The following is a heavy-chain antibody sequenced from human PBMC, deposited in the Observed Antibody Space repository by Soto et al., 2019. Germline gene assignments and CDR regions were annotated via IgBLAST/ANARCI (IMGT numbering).Heavy chain of an antibody. J-gene: IGHJ2*01. V-gene: IGHV3-33*01. CDR1: GFTFSSYG. D-gene: IGHD6-13*01. CDR3: ARDREHSSSNGHWYFDL. Sequence: GGSLRLSCAASGFTFSSYGMHWVRQAPGKGLEWVAVIWYDGSNKYYADSVKGRFTISRDNSKNTLYLQMNSLRAEDTAVYYWARDREHSSSNGHWYFDLWGRGTLVTVSS. CDR2: IWYDGSNK.